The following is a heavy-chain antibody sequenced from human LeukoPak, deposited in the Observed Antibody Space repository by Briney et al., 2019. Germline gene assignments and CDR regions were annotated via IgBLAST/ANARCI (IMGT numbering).Heavy chain of an antibody. D-gene: IGHD2-2*01. CDR3: ARGYCSSTSCYHFDY. CDR1: GFTFSSYG. J-gene: IGHJ4*02. CDR2: IKQDGSEK. Sequence: PGGSLRLSCAASGFTFSSYGMSWVRQAPGKGLEWVANIKQDGSEKYYVDSVKGRFTISRDNAKNSLYLQMNSLRAEATAVYYCARGYCSSTSCYHFDYWGQGTLVTVSS. V-gene: IGHV3-7*04.